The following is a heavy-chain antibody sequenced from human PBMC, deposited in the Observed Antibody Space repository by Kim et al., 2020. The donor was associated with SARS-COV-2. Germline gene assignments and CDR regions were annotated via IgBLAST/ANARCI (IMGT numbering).Heavy chain of an antibody. CDR2: IDPDGNSG. J-gene: IGHJ4*02. CDR1: GFTFSTYW. Sequence: LSLTCAASGFTFSTYWMHWVRQAPGKGLSCVSRIDPDGNSGDCADSVKGRFTISRDNAKNTLYLQMNTLRAEDTAVYYCVRGSNDWKGVEYWGQGTLVTVSS. D-gene: IGHD1-1*01. V-gene: IGHV3-74*01. CDR3: VRGSNDWKGVEY.